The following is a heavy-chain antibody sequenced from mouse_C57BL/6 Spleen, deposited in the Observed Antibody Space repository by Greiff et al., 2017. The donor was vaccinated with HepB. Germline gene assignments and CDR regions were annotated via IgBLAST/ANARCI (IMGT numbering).Heavy chain of an antibody. Sequence: EVQLVESGAGLVKPGGSLKLSCAASGFTFSSYAMSWVRQTPEKRLEWVVTISDGGSYTYYTDNLKGRITIARDNARNNLYLQMSQLKSEDTAMYYCARDGSLGVWFAYWGQGTLVTVSA. J-gene: IGHJ3*01. V-gene: IGHV5-4*01. CDR2: ISDGGSYT. D-gene: IGHD3-3*01. CDR3: ARDGSLGVWFAY. CDR1: GFTFSSYA.